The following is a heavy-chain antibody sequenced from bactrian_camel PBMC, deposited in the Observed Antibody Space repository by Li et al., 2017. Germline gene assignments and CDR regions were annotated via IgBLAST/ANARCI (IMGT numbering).Heavy chain of an antibody. J-gene: IGHJ4*01. Sequence: VQLVESGGGSVQAGGSLKLSCSASGYQFMSCGVGWFRQAPGKERAAVAAHYTGTATKYVADSVKGRFDISQDNTKNVLYLEMHNLQPEDTAMYYCAARQPCRVWLGYEDPGEYNIWGQGTQVTVS. CDR1: GYQFMSCG. V-gene: IGHV3S31*01. CDR2: HYTGTATK. D-gene: IGHD5*01. CDR3: AARQPCRVWLGYEDPGEYNI.